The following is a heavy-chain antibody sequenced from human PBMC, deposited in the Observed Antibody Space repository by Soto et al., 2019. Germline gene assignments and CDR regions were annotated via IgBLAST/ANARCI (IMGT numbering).Heavy chain of an antibody. CDR3: ARDPTRPYTHFYGLDV. J-gene: IGHJ6*02. Sequence: QVLLLESGPGLVEPSQTLSLTCNVSGTSIGSGGYFWTWIRQHPGKGLEWIGYIYSAKNTNYNPSLQSRVSTSLDTSKNKFALKLSSVTAEDTAVYYCARDPTRPYTHFYGLDVWGQGTTVTVSS. CDR1: GTSIGSGGYF. CDR2: IYSAKNT. V-gene: IGHV4-31*03. D-gene: IGHD3-16*01.